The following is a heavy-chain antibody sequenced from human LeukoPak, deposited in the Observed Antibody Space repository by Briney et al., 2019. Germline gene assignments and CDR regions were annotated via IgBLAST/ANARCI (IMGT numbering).Heavy chain of an antibody. V-gene: IGHV3-30-3*01. J-gene: IGHJ5*02. Sequence: GGSLRLSCAASGFTFSSYAMHWVRQAPGKGLEWVAVISYDGSNKYYADSVKGRFTISRDNSKNTVYLQMNSLRAEDTAVYYCARDGHSYGCGWFDPWGQGTLVSVSS. CDR1: GFTFSSYA. D-gene: IGHD5-18*01. CDR3: ARDGHSYGCGWFDP. CDR2: ISYDGSNK.